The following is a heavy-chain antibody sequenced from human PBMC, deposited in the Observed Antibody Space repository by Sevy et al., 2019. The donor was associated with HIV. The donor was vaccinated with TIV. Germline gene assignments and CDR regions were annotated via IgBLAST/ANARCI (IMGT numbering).Heavy chain of an antibody. J-gene: IGHJ5*02. Sequence: GESLKISCAASGFTFSSYGMHWVRQAPGKGLEWVAVIWYDGSNKYYADSVKGRFTISRDNSKNTLYLQMNSLRAEGTAVYYCARERYDSSSEIEGNWFDPWGQGTLVTVSS. CDR1: GFTFSSYG. CDR2: IWYDGSNK. V-gene: IGHV3-33*01. D-gene: IGHD6-6*01. CDR3: ARERYDSSSEIEGNWFDP.